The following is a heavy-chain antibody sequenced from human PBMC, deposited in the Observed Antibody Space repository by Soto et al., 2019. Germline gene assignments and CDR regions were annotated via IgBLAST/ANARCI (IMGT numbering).Heavy chain of an antibody. J-gene: IGHJ3*02. Sequence: SGGSLRLSCAASGFTFSDYYMSWIRQAPGKGLEWVSYISSSGSTIYYADSVKGRFTISRDNAKNSLYLQMNSLRAEDTAVYYCARDRERWLQSDAFDIWGQGTMVTVSS. D-gene: IGHD5-12*01. CDR2: ISSSGSTI. CDR3: ARDRERWLQSDAFDI. CDR1: GFTFSDYY. V-gene: IGHV3-11*01.